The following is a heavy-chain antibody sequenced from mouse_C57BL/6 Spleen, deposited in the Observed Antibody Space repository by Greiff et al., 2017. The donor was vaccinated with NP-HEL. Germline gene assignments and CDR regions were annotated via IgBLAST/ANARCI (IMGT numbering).Heavy chain of an antibody. D-gene: IGHD1-1*01. CDR2: INPNYGTT. V-gene: IGHV1-39*01. CDR3: ARFYYGSSYYFDY. CDR1: GYSFTDYN. Sequence: VQLKQSGPELVKPGASVKISCKASGYSFTDYNMNWVKQSNGKSLEWIGVINPNYGTTSYNPKFKGKATLTVAQSSSTAYMQLNSLTSEDSAVYYCARFYYGSSYYFDYWGQGTTLTVSS. J-gene: IGHJ2*01.